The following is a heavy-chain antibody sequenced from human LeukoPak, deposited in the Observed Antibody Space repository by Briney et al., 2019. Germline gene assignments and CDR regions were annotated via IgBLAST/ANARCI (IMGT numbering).Heavy chain of an antibody. CDR1: GFTFSRYW. V-gene: IGHV3-7*01. Sequence: GGSLRLSCAASGFTFSRYWMSWVRQAPGKGLEWVANIKQDESEKYYVDSVKGRFTISRDNAKNSLYLQMKSLRAEDTAVYYCARSAGSSSWYEGYYFDDWGQGTLVTVSS. J-gene: IGHJ4*02. CDR3: ARSAGSSSWYEGYYFDD. CDR2: IKQDESEK. D-gene: IGHD6-13*01.